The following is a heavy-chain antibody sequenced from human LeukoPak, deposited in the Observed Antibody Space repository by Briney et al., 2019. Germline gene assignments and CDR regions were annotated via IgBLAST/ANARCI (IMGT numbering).Heavy chain of an antibody. V-gene: IGHV4-31*03. CDR3: ARVGVEWELAFDY. D-gene: IGHD1-26*01. Sequence: PSETLSLTCTVSGGSISSGGYYWSWIRQHPGKGLEWIGYIYYSGSTYYNPSLKSRVTISVDTSKNQFSLKLSSVTAADTAVYYCARVGVEWELAFDYWGQGTLVTVSS. CDR1: GGSISSGGYY. CDR2: IYYSGST. J-gene: IGHJ4*02.